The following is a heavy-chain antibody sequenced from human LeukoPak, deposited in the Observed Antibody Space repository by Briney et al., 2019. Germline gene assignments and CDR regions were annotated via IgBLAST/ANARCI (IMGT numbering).Heavy chain of an antibody. CDR1: GFTFSSSW. V-gene: IGHV3-74*01. J-gene: IGHJ4*02. D-gene: IGHD4-23*01. Sequence: GGSLRLSCAVSGFTFSSSWMHWVRQAPGKGLVWVSHIKTDGSTTAYADSVKGRFTISRDNAKNTLYLQMNSLRAEDTAVYYCGKEERRVITPGLDYWGQGTLVTVSS. CDR3: GKEERRVITPGLDY. CDR2: IKTDGSTT.